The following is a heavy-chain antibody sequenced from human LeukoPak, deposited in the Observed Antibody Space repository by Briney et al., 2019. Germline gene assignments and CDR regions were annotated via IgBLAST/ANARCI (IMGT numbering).Heavy chain of an antibody. CDR3: ASSTRGYGLGFDY. CDR1: GGSISSYY. V-gene: IGHV4-59*12. J-gene: IGHJ4*02. CDR2: IYYSGST. D-gene: IGHD5-18*01. Sequence: SETLSLTCTVSGGSISSYYWSWIRQPPGKGLEWIGYIYYSGSTNYNPSLKSRVTMSVDTSKNQFSLKLSSVTAADTAVYYCASSTRGYGLGFDYWGQGTLVTVSS.